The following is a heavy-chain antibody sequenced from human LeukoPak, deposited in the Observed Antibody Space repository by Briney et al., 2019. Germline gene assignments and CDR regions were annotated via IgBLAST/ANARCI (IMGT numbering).Heavy chain of an antibody. CDR1: GFTFSSYE. D-gene: IGHD3-9*01. Sequence: GGSLRLSCAASGFTFSSYEMNWVRQAPGKGLEWVSYISSSGSTTYYADSVKGRFTISRDNSKNTLYLQMNSLRAEDTAVYYCAKDHLDYDILTGLDYWGQGTLVTVSS. V-gene: IGHV3-48*03. CDR2: ISSSGSTT. J-gene: IGHJ4*02. CDR3: AKDHLDYDILTGLDY.